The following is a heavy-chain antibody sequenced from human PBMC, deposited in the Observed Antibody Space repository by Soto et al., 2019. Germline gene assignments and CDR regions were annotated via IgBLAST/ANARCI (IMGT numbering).Heavy chain of an antibody. D-gene: IGHD2-15*01. CDR1: GFTFSSYA. V-gene: IGHV3-23*01. J-gene: IGHJ5*02. Sequence: LRLSCAASGFTFSSYAMSWVRQAPGKGLEWVSAISGSGGSTYYADSVKGRFTISRDNSKNTLYLQMNSLRAEDTAVYYCAKDPVVLAIFVSWFDPWGQGTLVTVSS. CDR2: ISGSGGST. CDR3: AKDPVVLAIFVSWFDP.